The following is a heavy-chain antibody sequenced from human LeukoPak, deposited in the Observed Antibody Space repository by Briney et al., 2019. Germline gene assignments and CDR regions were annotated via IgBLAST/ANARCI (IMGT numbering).Heavy chain of an antibody. CDR1: GGSISSGDYY. J-gene: IGHJ3*02. V-gene: IGHV4-30-4*08. Sequence: SETLSLTCTVSGGSISSGDYYWSWIRQPPGKGLEWIGYIYYSGSTYCNPSLKSRVTISADTSKNQFSLKLSSVTAADTAVYYCAREWSQAAVGAFDIWGQGTMVTVSS. CDR3: AREWSQAAVGAFDI. D-gene: IGHD2-15*01. CDR2: IYYSGST.